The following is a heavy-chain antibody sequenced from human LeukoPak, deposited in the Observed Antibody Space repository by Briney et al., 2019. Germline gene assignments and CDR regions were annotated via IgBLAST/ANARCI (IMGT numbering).Heavy chain of an antibody. D-gene: IGHD5-18*01. V-gene: IGHV3-33*01. CDR1: GFTFSNYG. CDR3: ATEYSYAFDI. CDR2: IWYDGSNK. Sequence: GRSLRLSCAASGFTFSNYGMHWVRQAPGKGLEWVAVIWYDGSNKYYADSVKGRFTISRDNSKNTLYLQMNSLRAEDTAVYYCATEYSYAFDIWGQGTMVTVSS. J-gene: IGHJ3*02.